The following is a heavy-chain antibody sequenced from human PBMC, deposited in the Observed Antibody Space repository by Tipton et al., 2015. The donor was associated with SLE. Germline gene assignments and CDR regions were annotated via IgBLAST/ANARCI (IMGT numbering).Heavy chain of an antibody. J-gene: IGHJ2*01. CDR3: AKDTTGDDSLDWYFDL. CDR2: ISSSSTYT. V-gene: IGHV3-11*06. Sequence: SLRLSCAASGFTFSDYYMSWIRQAPGKGLEWVSYISSSSTYTNYADSVKGRFTISRDNAKNSLYLQMSSLRAEDTAVYYCAKDTTGDDSLDWYFDLWGRGTLVTVSS. CDR1: GFTFSDYY. D-gene: IGHD7-27*01.